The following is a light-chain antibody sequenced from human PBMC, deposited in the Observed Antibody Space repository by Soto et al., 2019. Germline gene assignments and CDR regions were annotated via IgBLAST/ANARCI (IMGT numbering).Light chain of an antibody. CDR1: QWFNKW. CDR3: QQYNNFPYT. V-gene: IGKV1-5*01. CDR2: DVS. J-gene: IGKJ2*01. Sequence: DIQMTQSPSTLPASVGDRVTITCRSSQWFNKWLAWYQQKPGKAPKLLIYDVSTLEPGVPSRFSGSGSGAEFIISINGLQPDDFATYFCQQYNNFPYTFGQGTKL.